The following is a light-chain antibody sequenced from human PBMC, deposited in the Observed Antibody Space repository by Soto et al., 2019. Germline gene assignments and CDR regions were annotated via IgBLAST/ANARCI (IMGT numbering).Light chain of an antibody. CDR3: SSYAGSNNLGV. CDR1: SSDVGGYNY. V-gene: IGLV2-8*01. Sequence: QSALTQPPSASGSPGQSVTISCTGTSSDVGGYNYVSWYRQYPGKAPQLIIYEVNKRPPGVPDRFSGSKSGNMASLTVSGLQAEDEGDYHCSSYAGSNNLGVFGGGTKLTVL. J-gene: IGLJ3*02. CDR2: EVN.